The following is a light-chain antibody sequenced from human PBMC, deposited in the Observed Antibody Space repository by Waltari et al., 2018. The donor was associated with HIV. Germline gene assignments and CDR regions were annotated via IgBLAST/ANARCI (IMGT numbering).Light chain of an antibody. CDR2: RNN. Sequence: SVLTQPPSASGTPGQSVTISCSGSSSNIGSDTVNWYQHLPGTAPKLLIYRNNERPPGVPDRFSGSKSGTSASLAISGLQSEDEADYYCAAWDDTLNGPVFGGGTKLTVL. CDR3: AAWDDTLNGPV. CDR1: SSNIGSDT. J-gene: IGLJ3*02. V-gene: IGLV1-44*01.